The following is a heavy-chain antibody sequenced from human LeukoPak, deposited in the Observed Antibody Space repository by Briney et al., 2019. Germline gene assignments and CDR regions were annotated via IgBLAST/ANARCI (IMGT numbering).Heavy chain of an antibody. Sequence: GRSLRLSCAASGFDFSRYAMHWVRQAPGKGLEWVAVISYDGSNKYHADSVKGRFTISRDNSKNTLYLQMNSLRAEDTAVYYCANSIRFYCSGGSCSGDGFDYWGQGTLVTVSS. CDR3: ANSIRFYCSGGSCSGDGFDY. CDR2: ISYDGSNK. CDR1: GFDFSRYA. V-gene: IGHV3-30-3*01. J-gene: IGHJ4*02. D-gene: IGHD2-15*01.